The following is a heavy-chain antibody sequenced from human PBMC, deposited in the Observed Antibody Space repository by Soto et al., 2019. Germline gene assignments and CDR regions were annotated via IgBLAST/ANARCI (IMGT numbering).Heavy chain of an antibody. CDR1: GFTFDDYA. D-gene: IGHD6-19*01. Sequence: VQLVESGGGLVQPGRSLRLSCAASGFTFDDYAIHWVRQTPGKGLEWVAGISRNSGSIGYADFLKGRFSISRDNAKNSVYLXXXSLRDEDTALYYCAKGPSDSSGWYGTHFDYWGQGTLVTVSS. J-gene: IGHJ4*02. CDR2: ISRNSGSI. CDR3: AKGPSDSSGWYGTHFDY. V-gene: IGHV3-9*01.